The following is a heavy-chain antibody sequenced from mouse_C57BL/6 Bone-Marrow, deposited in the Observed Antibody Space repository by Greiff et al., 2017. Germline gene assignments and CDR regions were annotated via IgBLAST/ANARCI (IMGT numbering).Heavy chain of an antibody. V-gene: IGHV2-5*01. J-gene: IGHJ3*01. D-gene: IGHD1-1*01. Sequence: VKLMESGPGLVQPSQSLSITCTVSGFSLTSSGVHWVRPSPGKGLEWLGVLWRGGSTDYNAAFMSRLSITKDNSKSQVFFKMNSLQADDAAIYYCAKGPYYYGSSLAYWGQGTLVTVSA. CDR1: GFSLTSSG. CDR3: AKGPYYYGSSLAY. CDR2: LWRGGST.